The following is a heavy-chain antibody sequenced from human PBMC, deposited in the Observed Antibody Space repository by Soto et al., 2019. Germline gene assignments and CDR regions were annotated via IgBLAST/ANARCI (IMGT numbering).Heavy chain of an antibody. J-gene: IGHJ4*02. V-gene: IGHV4-39*01. Sequence: SETLSLTCTGSGGSISSSSYYWVWIRQPPGKGLEWIGSVYYTGSTYYNPSLKSRITISVDTSKNQFSLQLRSVTAADTAVYFCARYPRLDCWGQGTLVTVSS. CDR3: ARYPRLDC. CDR2: VYYTGST. CDR1: GGSISSSSYY.